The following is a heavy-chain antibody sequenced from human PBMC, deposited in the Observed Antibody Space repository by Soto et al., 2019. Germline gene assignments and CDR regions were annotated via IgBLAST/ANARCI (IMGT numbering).Heavy chain of an antibody. V-gene: IGHV4-34*01. CDR1: DGSFTGFH. J-gene: IGHJ6*02. Sequence: SENLSLTCSVYDGSFTGFHWTWIRRPPGKGLEWIGEIKHSGSTNYNPSLTRRVTISVDTSKNQFSLKLNSVTAADTAVYYCARGVPFGHYSMDVWGQGTTVTVFS. CDR3: ARGVPFGHYSMDV. CDR2: IKHSGST. D-gene: IGHD3-3*01.